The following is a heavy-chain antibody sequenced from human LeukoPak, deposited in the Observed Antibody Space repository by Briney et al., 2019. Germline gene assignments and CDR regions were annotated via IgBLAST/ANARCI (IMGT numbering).Heavy chain of an antibody. D-gene: IGHD6-19*01. V-gene: IGHV4-39*01. Sequence: SETLSLTCTVSGGSISSSSYYWGWIRQPPGKGLEWIGSIYYSGSTYYNPSLKSRVTISVDTSKNQFSLKLSSVTAADTAVYYCASTVAGTGDDYFDYWGQGTLVTVSS. CDR1: GGSISSSSYY. CDR3: ASTVAGTGDDYFDY. J-gene: IGHJ4*02. CDR2: IYYSGST.